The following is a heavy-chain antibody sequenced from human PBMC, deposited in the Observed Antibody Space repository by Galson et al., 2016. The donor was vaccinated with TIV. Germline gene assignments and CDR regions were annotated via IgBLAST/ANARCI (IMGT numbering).Heavy chain of an antibody. CDR3: ARAGGGYHDTYWYFDL. J-gene: IGHJ2*01. CDR1: GYTFSRYA. CDR2: IIPIFNIT. Sequence: SVKVSCKASGYTFSRYAISWVRQAPGQGPEWMGWIIPIFNITDYAQKFQGRVTITADESARTVSMELSSLRSDDTAVYYCARAGGGYHDTYWYFDLWGRGTLVTVSS. V-gene: IGHV1-69*13. D-gene: IGHD3-22*01.